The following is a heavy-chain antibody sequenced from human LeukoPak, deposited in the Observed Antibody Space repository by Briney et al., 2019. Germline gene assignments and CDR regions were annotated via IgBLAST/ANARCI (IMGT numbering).Heavy chain of an antibody. V-gene: IGHV5-51*01. D-gene: IGHD7-27*01. CDR3: AGRGLTGESSYNY. Sequence: GESLKISRKGSGYSFTSYWIGWVRQMPGKGLEWMGIIYPGDSDTRYSPSFQGQVTISADKSNSTAYLQWSSLKASDTAMYYCAGRGLTGESSYNYWGQGTLVTVSS. CDR2: IYPGDSDT. J-gene: IGHJ4*02. CDR1: GYSFTSYW.